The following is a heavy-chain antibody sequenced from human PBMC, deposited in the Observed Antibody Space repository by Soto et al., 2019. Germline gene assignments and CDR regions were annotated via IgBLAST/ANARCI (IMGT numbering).Heavy chain of an antibody. CDR2: IIPVFQTA. D-gene: IGHD3-22*01. Sequence: QEQLVQSGAEVKKPGSSVKVSCKASGGLFSSYPISWVRQVPGQGLEWMGGIIPVFQTAYYTQRFQGRVTNTADESQKTAYMELSSLRSEDTAIYYWARGGSCYNLFNEFWGQGTLVTVSS. CDR1: GGLFSSYP. V-gene: IGHV1-69*01. J-gene: IGHJ4*02. CDR3: ARGGSCYNLFNEF.